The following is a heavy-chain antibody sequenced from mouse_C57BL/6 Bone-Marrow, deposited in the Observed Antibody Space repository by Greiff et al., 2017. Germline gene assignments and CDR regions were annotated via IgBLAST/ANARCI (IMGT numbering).Heavy chain of an antibody. Sequence: DVKLVESGGGLVQSGRSLRLSCATSGFTFSDFYMEWVRQAPGQGLEWIAASRNKANDYTTEYSASVKGRFIVSRDTSQSILYLQMNALRAEDTAIYYCARDAGTGNFDYWGQGTTLTVSS. J-gene: IGHJ2*01. CDR3: ARDAGTGNFDY. CDR2: SRNKANDYTT. CDR1: GFTFSDFY. D-gene: IGHD4-1*01. V-gene: IGHV7-1*01.